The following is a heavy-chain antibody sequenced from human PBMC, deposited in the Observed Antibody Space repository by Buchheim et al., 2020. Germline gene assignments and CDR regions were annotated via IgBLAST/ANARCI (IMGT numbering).Heavy chain of an antibody. Sequence: QLQLQESGPGLVKPSETLSLTCTVSGGSISSSSYYWGWIRQPPGKGLEWIGSIYYSGSTYYNPSLTSRVTISVDPSNNQFSLKLSSLTAADTAVYYCARPVENYYGSGSLNEDWYFDLWGRGTL. CDR1: GGSISSSSYY. D-gene: IGHD3-10*01. V-gene: IGHV4-39*01. CDR3: ARPVENYYGSGSLNEDWYFDL. CDR2: IYYSGST. J-gene: IGHJ2*01.